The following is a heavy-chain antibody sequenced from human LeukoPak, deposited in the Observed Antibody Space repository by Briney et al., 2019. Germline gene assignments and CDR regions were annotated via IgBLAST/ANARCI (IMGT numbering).Heavy chain of an antibody. CDR2: ISYDGSNK. CDR1: GFTFSSYG. J-gene: IGHJ3*02. CDR3: AKERVGADYPDAFDI. D-gene: IGHD1-26*01. V-gene: IGHV3-30*18. Sequence: PGGSLRLSCAASGFTFSSYGMHWVRQAPGKGLEWVAVISYDGSNKYYADSVKGRFTISRDNSKSTLYLQMNSLRAEDTAVYYCAKERVGADYPDAFDIWGQGTMVTVSS.